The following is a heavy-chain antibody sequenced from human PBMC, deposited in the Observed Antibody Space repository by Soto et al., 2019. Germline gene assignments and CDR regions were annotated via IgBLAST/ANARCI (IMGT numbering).Heavy chain of an antibody. V-gene: IGHV1-18*01. Sequence: QVQLVQSGAEVKKPGASVKVSCKASGYTFTSYGISWVRQAPGQGLEWMGWISAYNGNTNYAQKLQGRVTMTTDTSKSTAYMELRSLGSDDTAGYYCARDDMDWSGYCPGMDVWGQGATVTVSS. D-gene: IGHD3-3*01. J-gene: IGHJ6*02. CDR1: GYTFTSYG. CDR2: ISAYNGNT. CDR3: ARDDMDWSGYCPGMDV.